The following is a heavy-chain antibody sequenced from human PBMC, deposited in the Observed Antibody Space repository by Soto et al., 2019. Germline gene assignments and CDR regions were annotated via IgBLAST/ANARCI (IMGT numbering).Heavy chain of an antibody. J-gene: IGHJ4*02. CDR1: GFTFSSYE. Sequence: EVQLVESGGGLVQPGGSLRLSCAASGFTFSSYEMNWVRQAPGKGLEWVSYISSRGSTIDYADSVKGRFTISRDNAKNSLYLQMNSLRAEDTAVYYCAREDYGTLDYWGQGTLVTVSS. D-gene: IGHD3-10*01. CDR2: ISSRGSTI. V-gene: IGHV3-48*03. CDR3: AREDYGTLDY.